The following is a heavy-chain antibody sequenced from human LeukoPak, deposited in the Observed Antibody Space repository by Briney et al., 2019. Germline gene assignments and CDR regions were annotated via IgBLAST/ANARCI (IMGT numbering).Heavy chain of an antibody. J-gene: IGHJ4*02. D-gene: IGHD3/OR15-3a*01. CDR2: IYYTGNT. V-gene: IGHV4-39*01. CDR1: GVSISSSNSY. Sequence: SEALSVTCIVSGVSISSSNSYWGWIRQPPGKGLEWIGSIYYTGNTYYNASLKSRVTISIDTSKNQFSLNLTSGTAADTAVYYCAKQTGSGLFILPGGQGTLVTVSS. CDR3: AKQTGSGLFILP.